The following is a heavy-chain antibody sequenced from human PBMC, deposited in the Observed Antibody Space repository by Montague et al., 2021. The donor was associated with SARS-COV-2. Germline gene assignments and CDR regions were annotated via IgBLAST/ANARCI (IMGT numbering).Heavy chain of an antibody. CDR2: INHSGST. Sequence: SETLSLTCAVYGGSFSGYYWSWIRQPPGKGLEWIGEINHSGSTNYNPTLKSRVTISVDTSKNQFSLKLSSVTAADTAVYYCARGSGCSGDSCYSEWDPYYYYGMDVWGRGTTVTVSS. V-gene: IGHV4-34*01. J-gene: IGHJ6*02. CDR3: ARGSGCSGDSCYSEWDPYYYYGMDV. CDR1: GGSFSGYY. D-gene: IGHD2-15*01.